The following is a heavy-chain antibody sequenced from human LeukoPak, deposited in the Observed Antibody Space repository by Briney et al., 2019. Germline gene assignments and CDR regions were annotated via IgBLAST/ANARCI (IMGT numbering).Heavy chain of an antibody. CDR3: ASLGYSYGKGVFDY. J-gene: IGHJ4*02. Sequence: GGSLRLSCAASGFTSSSYSMNWVRQAPGKGLEWVSYISSSSSTIYYADSVKGRFTISRDNAKNSLYLQMNSLRAEDTAVYYCASLGYSYGKGVFDYWGQGTLVTVSS. D-gene: IGHD5-18*01. CDR2: ISSSSSTI. CDR1: GFTSSSYS. V-gene: IGHV3-48*01.